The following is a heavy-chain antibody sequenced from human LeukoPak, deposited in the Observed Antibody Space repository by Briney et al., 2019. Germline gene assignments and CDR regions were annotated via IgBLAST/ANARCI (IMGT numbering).Heavy chain of an antibody. CDR2: IYYSGTT. Sequence: SETLSLTCTVSGGSISSSSYYWGWIRQPPGKGLEWIGSIYYSGTTHHNPSLKSRVAISVDTSKNQFSLKLSSVTAADTTVYYCARPKVFGDYQGAFDIWGQGTMVIVSS. D-gene: IGHD4-17*01. V-gene: IGHV4-39*01. J-gene: IGHJ3*02. CDR3: ARPKVFGDYQGAFDI. CDR1: GGSISSSSYY.